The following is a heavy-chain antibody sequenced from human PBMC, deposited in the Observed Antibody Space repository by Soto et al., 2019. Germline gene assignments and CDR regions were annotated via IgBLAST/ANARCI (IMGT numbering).Heavy chain of an antibody. J-gene: IGHJ4*02. V-gene: IGHV1-2*02. CDR2: INPNSGGT. CDR3: ARGGFRNYYGAPVGY. D-gene: IGHD3-10*01. Sequence: ASVKVSCKASGYTFTGYYMHWVRQAPGQGLEWMGWINPNSGGTNYAQKFQGRVTMTRDTSISTAYMELSRLRSDDTAVYYCARGGFRNYYGAPVGYWGQGTLVTVYS. CDR1: GYTFTGYY.